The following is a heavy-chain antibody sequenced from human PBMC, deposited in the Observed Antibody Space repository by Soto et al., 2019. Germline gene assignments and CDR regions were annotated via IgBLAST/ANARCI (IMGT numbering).Heavy chain of an antibody. CDR2: IYSDGTT. CDR3: ARSTYYDILTGSYYYYAMDV. CDR1: GFTVGSTY. V-gene: IGHV3-53*01. J-gene: IGHJ6*02. Sequence: PGGSLRLSCAASGFTVGSTYMSWVRQAPGKGLEWVSVIYSDGTTYYADSVKGRFTISRENSKNTLYLHMNSLRAEDTAVYYCARSTYYDILTGSYYYYAMDVWGQGTTVTVSS. D-gene: IGHD3-9*01.